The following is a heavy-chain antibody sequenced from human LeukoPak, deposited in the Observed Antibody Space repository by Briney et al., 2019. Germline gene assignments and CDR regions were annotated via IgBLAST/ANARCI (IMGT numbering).Heavy chain of an antibody. CDR3: ARDNPSGTDY. CDR2: IYSGDIT. Sequence: GGSLRLSCAASGFTVSSNYMSWVRQAPGKGLEWVSVIYSGDITHYADSVKGRFTISRDNSKNTLYLHRNSLRAEETAVYYFARDNPSGTDYWGQGTLVNVSS. V-gene: IGHV3-53*01. J-gene: IGHJ4*02. D-gene: IGHD1-26*01. CDR1: GFTVSSNY.